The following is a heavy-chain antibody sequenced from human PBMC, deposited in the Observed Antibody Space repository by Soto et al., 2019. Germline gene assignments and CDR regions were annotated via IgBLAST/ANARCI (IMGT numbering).Heavy chain of an antibody. CDR1: GGSISSSSYY. V-gene: IGHV4-39*01. CDR3: ARHRDSGYDYVGDY. CDR2: IYYSGST. J-gene: IGHJ4*02. D-gene: IGHD5-12*01. Sequence: QLQLQESGPGLVKPSETLSLTCTVSGGSISSSSYYWGWIRQPPGKGLEWIGSIYYSGSTYYNPSLKSRVTISVDTSKNQFSLKLSSVTAADTAVYYCARHRDSGYDYVGDYWGQGTLVTVSS.